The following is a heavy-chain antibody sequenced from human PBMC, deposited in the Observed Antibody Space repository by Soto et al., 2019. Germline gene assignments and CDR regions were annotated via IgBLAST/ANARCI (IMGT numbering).Heavy chain of an antibody. CDR3: TKDPEMLRGVPPY. CDR2: IGGSGDST. J-gene: IGHJ4*02. CDR1: GFTFSLSA. D-gene: IGHD3-10*01. V-gene: IGHV3-23*01. Sequence: EVQLLESAGGLIQPGGSLRISCVASGFTFSLSAMSWVRRAPGTGLEWVSGIGGSGDSTNYADSVKGRFTIYKDNSKNTLHLQMNSLTDEDTAVYYCTKDPEMLRGVPPYWGRGTRVTVSS.